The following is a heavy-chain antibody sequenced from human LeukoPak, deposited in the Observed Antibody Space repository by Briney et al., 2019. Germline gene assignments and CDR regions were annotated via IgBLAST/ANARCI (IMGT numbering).Heavy chain of an antibody. J-gene: IGHJ6*02. CDR1: GFTFSSYG. CDR2: ISYDGSNK. D-gene: IGHD3-10*01. V-gene: IGHV3-30*18. CDR3: AKVFRLSRSAGGYYSMDV. Sequence: PGGSLRLSCAASGFTFSSYGMHWVRQAPGKGLEWVSFISYDGSNKYYADSVKGRFTISRDNSKNTLYLQMNSLRAEDTAAYYCAKVFRLSRSAGGYYSMDVWGQGTTVTVSS.